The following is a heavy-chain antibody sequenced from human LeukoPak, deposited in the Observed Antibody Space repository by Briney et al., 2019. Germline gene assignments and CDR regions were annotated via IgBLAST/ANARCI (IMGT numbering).Heavy chain of an antibody. Sequence: GGSLRLSCAASGFTLSHYAMSWVRQAPGKGLEPGSASINGGDTHYADCVKGRFNISRDDSKNTLYLQMNNLRAEDTAVYHCVKDGWESWGQGTLVTVSS. V-gene: IGHV3-23*01. J-gene: IGHJ1*01. CDR2: SINGGDT. D-gene: IGHD1-26*01. CDR3: VKDGWES. CDR1: GFTLSHYA.